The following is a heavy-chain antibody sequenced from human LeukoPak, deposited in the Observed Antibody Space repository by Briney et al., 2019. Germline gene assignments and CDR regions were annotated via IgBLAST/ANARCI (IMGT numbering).Heavy chain of an antibody. CDR3: ARDKVVTGTTNWFDP. J-gene: IGHJ5*02. CDR1: GYTFTSYG. D-gene: IGHD1-7*01. CDR2: ISAYNGNT. Sequence: GASVKVSCKASGYTFTSYGISWVRQAPGQGLEWMGWISAYNGNTNYAQKLQGRVTMTTDTSTSTAYMELSSLRSEDTAVYYCARDKVVTGTTNWFDPWGQGTLVTVSS. V-gene: IGHV1-18*01.